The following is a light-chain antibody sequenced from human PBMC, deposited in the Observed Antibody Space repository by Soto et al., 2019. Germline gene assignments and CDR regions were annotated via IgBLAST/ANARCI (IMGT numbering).Light chain of an antibody. CDR3: QQYNNWPLT. V-gene: IGKV3-15*01. J-gene: IGKJ4*01. CDR2: GAS. Sequence: EIVMTQSPATLSVSPGERATLSCRASQNINNNLAWYQQKPGQGPRLLIYGASSRATGIPARFSGSGSGTGFTLTISSLQSEDFAIYYCQQYNNWPLTFGRGTKVEIK. CDR1: QNINNN.